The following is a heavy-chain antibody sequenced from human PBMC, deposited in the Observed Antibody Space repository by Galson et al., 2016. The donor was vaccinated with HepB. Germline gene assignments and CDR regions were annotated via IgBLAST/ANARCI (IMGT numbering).Heavy chain of an antibody. CDR2: IKPSAGNT. D-gene: IGHD1-14*01. V-gene: IGHV1-46*02. J-gene: IGHJ4*02. Sequence: SVKVSCKASGYTFNTYTMHWVRQAPGQGLEWMGIIKPSAGNTISAQKFQDRITKTRDTSTRTVYMEVISLRSQDTAVFYCARELDHSFYFDYWGQGTLRTVSS. CDR3: ARELDHSFYFDY. CDR1: GYTFNTYT.